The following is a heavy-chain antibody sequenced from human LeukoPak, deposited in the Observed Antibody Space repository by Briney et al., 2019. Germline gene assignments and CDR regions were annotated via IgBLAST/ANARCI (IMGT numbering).Heavy chain of an antibody. CDR2: IYSDGRT. D-gene: IGHD6-19*01. CDR3: AKAKYSSGWYYFDY. CDR1: GFIVSSGY. J-gene: IGHJ4*02. Sequence: HPGGSLRLSCAASGFIVSSGYMGWVRQAPGKGLEWVSYIYSDGRTFYADSVKGLFTISRDNSKNTLYLQMNSLRAEDTAVYYCAKAKYSSGWYYFDYWGQGTLVTVSS. V-gene: IGHV3-53*01.